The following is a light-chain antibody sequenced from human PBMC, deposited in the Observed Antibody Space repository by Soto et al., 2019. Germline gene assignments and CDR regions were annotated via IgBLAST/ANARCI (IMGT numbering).Light chain of an antibody. CDR3: QQGYNLPRT. CDR1: QSVSSSY. CDR2: GAS. Sequence: PGERVTLSCRASQSVSSSYLTWYQQKPGQAPRLLIYGASTRATSIPARFSCSGSGTDFTLTVSSLQPEDFAIYYCQQGYNLPRTFGQGTKVEI. J-gene: IGKJ1*01. V-gene: IGKV3D-7*01.